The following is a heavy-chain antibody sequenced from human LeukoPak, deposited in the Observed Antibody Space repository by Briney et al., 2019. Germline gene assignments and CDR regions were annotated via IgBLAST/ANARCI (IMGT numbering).Heavy chain of an antibody. Sequence: SGPTLVKPTQTLTLTCTFSGFSLSTSGVGVGWIRQPPGKALEWLALIYWNDDKRYSPSLKSRLTITKDTSKNQVALTITNMAPVDTATYYCAHSIQQLGMYYYYYMDVWGKGTTVTVSS. CDR1: GFSLSTSGVG. CDR3: AHSIQQLGMYYYYYMDV. V-gene: IGHV2-5*01. CDR2: IYWNDDK. D-gene: IGHD6-13*01. J-gene: IGHJ6*03.